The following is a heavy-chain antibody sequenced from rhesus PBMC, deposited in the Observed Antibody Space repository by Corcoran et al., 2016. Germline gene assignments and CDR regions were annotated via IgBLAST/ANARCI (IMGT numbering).Heavy chain of an antibody. CDR1: GFTFSSYD. V-gene: IGHV3-136*01. D-gene: IGHD6-13*01. J-gene: IGHJ4*01. CDR2: ISYTGKTR. CDR3: TRGLIAAGAGHY. Sequence: EVQLVESGGGLVQPGGSLRLSCAASGFTFSSYDMSWIRQAPGKGLEWVAYISYTGKTRDDVDSVKGPVTISRDNAKNSLSRQMSSLRAEDTAVYYCTRGLIAAGAGHYWGQGVLVTVSS.